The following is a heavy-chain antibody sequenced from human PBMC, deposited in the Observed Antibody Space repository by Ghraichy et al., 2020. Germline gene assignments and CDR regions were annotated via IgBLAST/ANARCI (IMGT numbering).Heavy chain of an antibody. CDR2: INHSEGT. CDR1: GGSFRGYY. CDR3: ARGTWGGLTTRRRTLGWFDP. J-gene: IGHJ5*02. D-gene: IGHD1-1*01. V-gene: IGHV4-34*01. Sequence: SETLSLTCAVYGGSFRGYYWSWVRQTPGKGLEWIGEINHSEGTNYNPSLKSRITILEDTSKSQFSLTLSSVTAADTAVYYCARGTWGGLTTRRRTLGWFDPWGQGTLVTVSS.